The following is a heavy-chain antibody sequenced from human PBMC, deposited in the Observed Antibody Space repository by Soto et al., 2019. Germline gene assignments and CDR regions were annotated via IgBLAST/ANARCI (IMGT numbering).Heavy chain of an antibody. CDR2: IWYDGSNK. J-gene: IGHJ4*02. Sequence: GGSLRLSCAASGFTFSSYGMHWVRQAPGKGLEWVAVIWYDGSNKYYADSVKGRFTISRDNSKNTLYLQMNSLRAEDTAVYYCARGIPAATYYFDYWGQGTLVTVSS. D-gene: IGHD2-2*01. CDR1: GFTFSSYG. CDR3: ARGIPAATYYFDY. V-gene: IGHV3-33*01.